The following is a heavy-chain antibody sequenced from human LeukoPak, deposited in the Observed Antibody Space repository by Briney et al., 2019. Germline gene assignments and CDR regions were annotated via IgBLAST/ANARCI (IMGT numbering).Heavy chain of an antibody. CDR1: GFTFSSYA. D-gene: IGHD2-15*01. J-gene: IGHJ6*02. CDR3: ARDQEHCSGGSCYHYYYYGMDV. Sequence: PGGSLRLSCAASGFTFSSYAMHWVRQAPGKGLEWVAVISYDGSNKYYADSVKGRFTISRDNSKNTLYLQMNSLRAEDTAVYYCARDQEHCSGGSCYHYYYYGMDVWGQGTTVTVSS. V-gene: IGHV3-30-3*01. CDR2: ISYDGSNK.